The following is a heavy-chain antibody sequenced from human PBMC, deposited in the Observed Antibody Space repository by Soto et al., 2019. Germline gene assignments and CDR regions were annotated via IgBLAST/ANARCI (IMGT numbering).Heavy chain of an antibody. J-gene: IGHJ4*02. Sequence: QIQLVQSGPESKKPGASVKVSCQTSGYNFISYGLSWVRQAPGQGLEWMGWITPFNGNTNYPQRFRGKITMTTDTXXXXXXXXXXXXXXXXXXXXXXXXXXXXXPDIWGQGTLVTVSS. V-gene: IGHV1-18*04. CDR3: XXXXXXXPDI. CDR1: GYNFISYG. CDR2: ITPFNGNT.